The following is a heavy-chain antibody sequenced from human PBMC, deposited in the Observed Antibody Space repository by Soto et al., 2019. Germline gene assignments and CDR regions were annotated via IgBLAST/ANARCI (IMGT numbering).Heavy chain of an antibody. CDR1: GGSISSGGYY. CDR3: ARILGGIAAAGYYYYYMDV. CDR2: IYYSGST. Sequence: TLSLTCTVSGGSISSGGYYWSWIRQHPGKGLEWIGYIYYSGSTYYNPSLKSRVTISVDTSKNQFSLKLSSVTAADTAVYYCARILGGIAAAGYYYYYMDVRGKGTTVTVSS. D-gene: IGHD6-13*01. V-gene: IGHV4-31*03. J-gene: IGHJ6*03.